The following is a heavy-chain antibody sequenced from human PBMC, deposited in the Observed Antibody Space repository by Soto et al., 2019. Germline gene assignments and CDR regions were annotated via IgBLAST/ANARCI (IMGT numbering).Heavy chain of an antibody. V-gene: IGHV4-34*01. J-gene: IGHJ4*02. D-gene: IGHD3-10*01. CDR3: ARGGGHYGSGSYYFDY. CDR1: GGSFSGYY. CDR2: INHSGST. Sequence: XXTLSLPCAVYGGSFSGYYWRWILQPPGKGLEWIGEINHSGSTNYNPSLKSRVTISVDTSKNQFSLKLSSVTAADTAVYYCARGGGHYGSGSYYFDYWGQGTLVTVSS.